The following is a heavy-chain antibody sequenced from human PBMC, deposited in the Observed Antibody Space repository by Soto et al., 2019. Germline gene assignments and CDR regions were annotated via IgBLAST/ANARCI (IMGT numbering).Heavy chain of an antibody. D-gene: IGHD3-3*01. V-gene: IGHV3-23*01. Sequence: EVQLLESGGGLVQSGGSLRVSCAASGFTFKTYAMSWVRQAPGKGLEWVSGISGSGGNSYHADSVKGRFTVSRDNSKNTLYLQMNSLRAEDTAIYYCAKRVAINEWYAAFDIWGQGTLVTVSS. J-gene: IGHJ3*02. CDR3: AKRVAINEWYAAFDI. CDR1: GFTFKTYA. CDR2: ISGSGGNS.